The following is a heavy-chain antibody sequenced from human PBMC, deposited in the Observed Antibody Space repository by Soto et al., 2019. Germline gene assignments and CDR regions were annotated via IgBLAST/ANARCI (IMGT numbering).Heavy chain of an antibody. J-gene: IGHJ6*02. CDR1: GDTFNTFA. D-gene: IGHD1-20*01. Sequence: QVQLVQSGAEVKKPGSSVRVSCKASGDTFNTFAISWVRQAPGQGLEWMGGIIPIFGTPDYAQQFPGRVTISADESTSTAYLELRSLRSEDTAVYYCARSPGITGTRASQYGMDVWGQGTTVTVSS. CDR2: IIPIFGTP. V-gene: IGHV1-69*01. CDR3: ARSPGITGTRASQYGMDV.